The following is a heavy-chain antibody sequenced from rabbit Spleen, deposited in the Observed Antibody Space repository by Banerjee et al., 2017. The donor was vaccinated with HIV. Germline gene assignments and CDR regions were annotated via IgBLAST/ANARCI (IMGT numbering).Heavy chain of an antibody. CDR2: IDAGSSGFT. V-gene: IGHV1S45*01. Sequence: QEQLVESGGGLVKPGASLTLTCKASGFSFSNKAVLCWVRQAPGKGLEWIACIDAGSSGFTYFASWAKGRFTCSKTSSTTATLQMTRLTVADTATYFCARDSSSSFSSYGTDLWGPGTLVTVS. D-gene: IGHD1-1*01. J-gene: IGHJ6*01. CDR1: GFSFSNKAV. CDR3: ARDSSSSFSSYGTDL.